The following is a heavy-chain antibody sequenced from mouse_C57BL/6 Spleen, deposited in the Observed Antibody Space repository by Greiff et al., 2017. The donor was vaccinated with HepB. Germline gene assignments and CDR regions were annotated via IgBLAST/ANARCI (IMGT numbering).Heavy chain of an antibody. CDR1: GYTFTSYW. CDR3: ARSALMDY. V-gene: IGHV1-69*01. J-gene: IGHJ4*01. Sequence: QVQLKQPGAELVMPGASVKLSCKASGYTFTSYWMHWVKQRPGQGLEWIGEIDPSDSYTNYNQKFKGKSTLTVDKSSSTAYMQLSSLTSEDSAVYYCARSALMDYWGQGTSVTVSS. CDR2: IDPSDSYT.